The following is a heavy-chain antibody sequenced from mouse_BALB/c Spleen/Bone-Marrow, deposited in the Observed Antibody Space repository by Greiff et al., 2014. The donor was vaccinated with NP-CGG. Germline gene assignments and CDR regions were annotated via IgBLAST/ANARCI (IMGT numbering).Heavy chain of an antibody. Sequence: EVKLVESGGGLVQPGGSRKLSCAASGFTFSSFGMHWVRQAPEKGLEWIAYISSDSGAIFYADTVKGRFTISRDNPKNTLFLQMTSLRSKDTAIYFCTRGGNWEDFDYWGQGTTLTVSS. V-gene: IGHV5-17*02. CDR2: ISSDSGAI. J-gene: IGHJ2*01. D-gene: IGHD4-1*01. CDR1: GFTFSSFG. CDR3: TRGGNWEDFDY.